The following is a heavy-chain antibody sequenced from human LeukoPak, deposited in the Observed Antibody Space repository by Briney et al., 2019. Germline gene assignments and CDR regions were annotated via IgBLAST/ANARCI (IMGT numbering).Heavy chain of an antibody. V-gene: IGHV6-1*01. CDR1: GDSVSSNGAS. CDR3: GRETDFGVVTN. J-gene: IGHJ4*02. CDR2: TYYRSQQWHS. D-gene: IGHD3-3*01. Sequence: SQTLSLTCAISGDSVSSNGASWNWIRQSPSRGLEWLGRTYYRSQQWHSDYAPSVKGRITLNPDTPKNQISLQLNSMTPEDTAVYYCGRETDFGVVTNWGQGTLVTVSS.